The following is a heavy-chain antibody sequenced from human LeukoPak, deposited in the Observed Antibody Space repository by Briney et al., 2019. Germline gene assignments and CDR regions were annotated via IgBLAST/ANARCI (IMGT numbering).Heavy chain of an antibody. J-gene: IGHJ4*02. D-gene: IGHD1-26*01. CDR2: ISGSGGST. V-gene: IGHV3-23*01. CDR1: GFTFSSYA. CDR3: AKRRELLPYYFDY. Sequence: PGGSLRLSCAASGFTFSSYAMSWVRQAPGKGLEWVSAISGSGGSTYYADSVKGRFTIPRDNSKNTLYLQMNSLRAEDTAVYYCAKRRELLPYYFDYWGQGTLVTVSS.